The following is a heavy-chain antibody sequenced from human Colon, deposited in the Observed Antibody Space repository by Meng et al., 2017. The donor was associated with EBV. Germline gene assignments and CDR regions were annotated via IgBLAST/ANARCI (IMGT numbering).Heavy chain of an antibody. V-gene: IGHV4-4*02. D-gene: IGHD6-19*01. Sequence: QVQLEGAGPGLGKHSGTLSLTCPVSGGSISSSNWWSWVRQPPGKGLEWFVEIYHSGSTNYNPSLKCRVTISVDKSKNQFSLNLSSVTAADTAVYYCARVGQWLPIDYWGQGTLVTVSS. CDR2: IYHSGST. J-gene: IGHJ4*02. CDR3: ARVGQWLPIDY. CDR1: GGSISSSNW.